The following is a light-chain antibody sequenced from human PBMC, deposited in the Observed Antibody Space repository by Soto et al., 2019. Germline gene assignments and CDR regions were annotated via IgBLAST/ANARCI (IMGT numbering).Light chain of an antibody. CDR3: SSYRRSSTLVV. J-gene: IGLJ2*01. CDR2: EVS. V-gene: IGLV2-14*01. CDR1: SSDVGGYNY. Sequence: QSALTQPASVSGSPGQSITISCTGTSSDVGGYNYVSWYQQHPGKAPKLMIYEVSNRPSGVSNRFSGSKSGNTASLTISWLQAEDEADYYCSSYRRSSTLVVFGGGTKLTVL.